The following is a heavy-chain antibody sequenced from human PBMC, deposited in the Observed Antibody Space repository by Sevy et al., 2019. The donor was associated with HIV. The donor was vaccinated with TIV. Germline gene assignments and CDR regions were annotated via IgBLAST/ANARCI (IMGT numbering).Heavy chain of an antibody. D-gene: IGHD2-2*02. CDR1: GGTFSSYA. V-gene: IGHV1-69*13. CDR2: IIPIFGTA. J-gene: IGHJ6*03. Sequence: ASVKVSCKASGGTFSSYAISWVRQAPGQGLEWMGGIIPIFGTANYAQKFQGRVTITADESTNTAYMELSSLRSEDTAVYYCARGAEGYCSSTSCYTGSGGYYYYYYMDVWGKGTTVTVSS. CDR3: ARGAEGYCSSTSCYTGSGGYYYYYYMDV.